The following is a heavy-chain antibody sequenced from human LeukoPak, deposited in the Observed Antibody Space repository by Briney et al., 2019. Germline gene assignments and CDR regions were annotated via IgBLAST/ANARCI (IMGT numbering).Heavy chain of an antibody. CDR1: GYTFTSYY. CDR2: INPSGGST. CDR3: ARGGGYCTNGVCYSRSNWFDP. V-gene: IGHV1-46*01. J-gene: IGHJ5*02. D-gene: IGHD2-8*01. Sequence: GASVKVSCKASGYTFTSYYMHWVRQAPGQGLEWMGIINPSGGSTSYAQKFQGRVTMTRDTSTSTVYMELSSLRSEDTAVYYRARGGGYCTNGVCYSRSNWFDPWGQGTLVTVSS.